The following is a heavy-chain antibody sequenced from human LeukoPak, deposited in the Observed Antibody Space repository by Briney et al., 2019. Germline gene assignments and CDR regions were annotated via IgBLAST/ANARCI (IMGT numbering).Heavy chain of an antibody. CDR2: ISYDGSNK. Sequence: GGSLRPSCAASGFTFSSYGMHWVRQAPGKGLEWVAVISYDGSNKYYADSVKGRFTISRDNSKNTLYLQMNSLRAEDTAVYYCAKDTGGYSYGPSPYYYYGMDVWGQGTTVTVSS. CDR1: GFTFSSYG. D-gene: IGHD5-18*01. CDR3: AKDTGGYSYGPSPYYYYGMDV. V-gene: IGHV3-30*18. J-gene: IGHJ6*02.